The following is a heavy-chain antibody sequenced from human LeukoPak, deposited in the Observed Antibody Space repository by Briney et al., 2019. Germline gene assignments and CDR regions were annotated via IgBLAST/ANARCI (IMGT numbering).Heavy chain of an antibody. D-gene: IGHD3-22*01. CDR1: GFTFDDYA. J-gene: IGHJ4*02. V-gene: IGHV3-23*01. CDR2: ISGSGGST. Sequence: GGSLRLSCAASGFTFDDYAMHWVRQAPGKGLEWVSGISGSGGSTYYADSVKGRFTISRDNSKNTLDLQMNSLRAEDTAVYYCAKDRNYYDSSGYSYYFDYWGQGTLVTVSS. CDR3: AKDRNYYDSSGYSYYFDY.